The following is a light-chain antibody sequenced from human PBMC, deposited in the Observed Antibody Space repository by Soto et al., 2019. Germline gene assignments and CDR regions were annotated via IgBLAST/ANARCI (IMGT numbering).Light chain of an antibody. J-gene: IGKJ1*01. CDR1: QSGFSFY. V-gene: IGKV3-20*01. CDR3: HQYGSSPWT. Sequence: EIVLTQSPGTLSFSPGERATLSCRASQSGFSFYLAWFQQKPGQAPRLLIYGASTRATGIPDRFSGSGAGTDFTLTISRLEPEDFAVYYCHQYGSSPWTLGQGTKVEIK. CDR2: GAS.